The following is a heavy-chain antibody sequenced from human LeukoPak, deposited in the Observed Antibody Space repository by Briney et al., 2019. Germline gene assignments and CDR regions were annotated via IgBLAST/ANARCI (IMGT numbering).Heavy chain of an antibody. CDR1: GGSISSGSYY. CDR3: ARVRRQLVLSYYYYYMDV. D-gene: IGHD6-13*01. J-gene: IGHJ6*03. V-gene: IGHV4-61*02. CDR2: IYTSGST. Sequence: SQTLSLTCTVSGGSISSGSYYCSWIRQPAGKGLEWIGRIYTSGSTNYNPSLKSRVTISVDTSKNPFSLKLSSVTAADTAVYYCARVRRQLVLSYYYYYMDVWGKGTTVTVSS.